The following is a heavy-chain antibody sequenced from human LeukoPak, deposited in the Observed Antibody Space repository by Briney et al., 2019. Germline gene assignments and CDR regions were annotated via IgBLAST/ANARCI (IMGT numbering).Heavy chain of an antibody. D-gene: IGHD3-22*01. CDR3: AREGPAYDSSEPFLDY. CDR1: GYTFPSYY. Sequence: ASVKVSCKASGYTFPSYYMHWVRQAPGQGLEWMGIISPNGGSTSYAQKFQGRLTMTRDTSTSTVYMELSSLRSEDTAVYYCAREGPAYDSSEPFLDYWGQGTLVTVSS. V-gene: IGHV1-46*01. CDR2: ISPNGGST. J-gene: IGHJ4*02.